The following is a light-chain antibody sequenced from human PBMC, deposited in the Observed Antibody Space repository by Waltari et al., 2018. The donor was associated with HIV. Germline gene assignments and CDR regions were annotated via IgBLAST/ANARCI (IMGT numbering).Light chain of an antibody. CDR3: QQYHAYPVT. CDR1: QNITRW. V-gene: IGKV1-5*01. CDR2: QAS. J-gene: IGKJ4*01. Sequence: DIQMTQSPATLSASVGDKVTISCPASQNITRWLAWYQQRPGKPPKFLIYQASSLEIGVPSRFSGSVSGTLFTLTIHILQPADFATYYCQQYHAYPVTFGGGTKVESK.